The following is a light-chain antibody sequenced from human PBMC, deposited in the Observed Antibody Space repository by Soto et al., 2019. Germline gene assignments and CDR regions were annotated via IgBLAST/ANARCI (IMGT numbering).Light chain of an antibody. CDR1: SSDVGGYNY. Sequence: QSVLTQPAPVSGSPGQSITISCTGTSSDVGGYNYVSWYQQHPGKAPKLMIYEVSNRPSGVSNRFSGSKSGNTASLTISGLQAEDEAVYYCSSYTSSSTPYVFGTGTKVTVL. CDR2: EVS. CDR3: SSYTSSSTPYV. J-gene: IGLJ1*01. V-gene: IGLV2-14*01.